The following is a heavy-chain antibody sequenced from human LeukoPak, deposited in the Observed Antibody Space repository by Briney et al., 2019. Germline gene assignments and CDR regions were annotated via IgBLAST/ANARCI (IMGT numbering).Heavy chain of an antibody. V-gene: IGHV3-30*04. Sequence: GRSLRLSCAASGFTFSSYAMHWVRQAPGKGLEWVAVISYDGSNKYYADSMKGRFTISRDNSKNTLYLQMNSLRAEDTAVYYCARDSSDYGDYSHAFDIWGQGTMVTVSS. CDR3: ARDSSDYGDYSHAFDI. J-gene: IGHJ3*02. CDR2: ISYDGSNK. CDR1: GFTFSSYA. D-gene: IGHD4-17*01.